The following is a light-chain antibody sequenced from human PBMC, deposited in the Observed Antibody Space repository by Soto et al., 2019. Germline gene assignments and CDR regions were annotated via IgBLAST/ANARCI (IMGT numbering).Light chain of an antibody. Sequence: TQSQATVSVSPGERATVSCRASQSLSSNLAWYQQKPGQAPRLLILGASDRVNGIPARFSGSGSGTEFTLSISSLQSDDFAIDYCQQYNTWPWTVGQGTKVEI. J-gene: IGKJ1*01. V-gene: IGKV3-15*01. CDR1: QSLSSN. CDR3: QQYNTWPWT. CDR2: GAS.